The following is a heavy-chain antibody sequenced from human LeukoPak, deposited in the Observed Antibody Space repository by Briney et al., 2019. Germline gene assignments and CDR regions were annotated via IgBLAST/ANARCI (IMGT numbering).Heavy chain of an antibody. CDR2: IYTSGST. CDR1: GGSISSGSYY. Sequence: KPSQTLSLTCTVSGGSISSGSYYWSWIRRPAGKGLEWIGRIYTSGSTNYNPSLKSRVTISVDTSKNQFSLKLSSVTAADTAVYYCARDEEFYYYMDVWGKGTTVTVSS. CDR3: ARDEEFYYYMDV. V-gene: IGHV4-61*02. J-gene: IGHJ6*03.